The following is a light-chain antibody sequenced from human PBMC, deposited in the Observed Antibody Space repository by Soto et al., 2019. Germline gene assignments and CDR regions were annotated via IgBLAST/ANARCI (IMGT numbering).Light chain of an antibody. Sequence: EIVMTQSPATLSVSPGERATLSCRASQSVSRNLAWYQQKPGQAPRLLIYGASTRATGIPARFSGSGSGTEFPLTLSSLQSEDFAVYYCQQYNNWPLYTFGQGTKLEIK. CDR3: QQYNNWPLYT. J-gene: IGKJ2*01. CDR1: QSVSRN. CDR2: GAS. V-gene: IGKV3-15*01.